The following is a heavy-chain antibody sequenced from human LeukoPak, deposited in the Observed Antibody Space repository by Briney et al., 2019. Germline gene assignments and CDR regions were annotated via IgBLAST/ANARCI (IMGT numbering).Heavy chain of an antibody. D-gene: IGHD3-16*02. V-gene: IGHV3-30*02. CDR1: GFTFSSYG. CDR3: AKDQADYVWGSYRPYYFDY. J-gene: IGHJ4*02. CDR2: IRYDGSNE. Sequence: PGGSLRLSCAASGFTFSSYGMHWVRQAPGKGLEWVAFIRYDGSNEYYADSVKGRFTISRDNSKNTLYLQMNSLRAEDTAVYYCAKDQADYVWGSYRPYYFDYWGQGTLVTVSS.